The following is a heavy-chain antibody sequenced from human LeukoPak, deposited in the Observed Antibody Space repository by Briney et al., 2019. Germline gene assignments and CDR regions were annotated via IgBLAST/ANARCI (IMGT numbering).Heavy chain of an antibody. CDR1: GFTFSSYA. Sequence: GGSLRLSCAASGFTFSSYAMSWVRQAPGKGLEWVSAISGSGGSTYYADSVKGRFTISRDNSKSTLYLQMNSLRAEDTAVYYCAKDLGPYGSGSYYPFDYWGQGTLVTVSS. V-gene: IGHV3-23*01. J-gene: IGHJ4*02. CDR3: AKDLGPYGSGSYYPFDY. D-gene: IGHD3-10*01. CDR2: ISGSGGST.